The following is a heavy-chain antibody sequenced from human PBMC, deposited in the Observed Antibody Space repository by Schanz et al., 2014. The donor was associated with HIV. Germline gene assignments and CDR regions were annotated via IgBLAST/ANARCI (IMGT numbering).Heavy chain of an antibody. J-gene: IGHJ4*02. Sequence: PGASFPFSFKASGYTFTGYYMHWVRQAPGQGLEWMGWINPNSGGTNYAQKFQGRVTRTRDTSISTAYMELSRLRSDDTAVYYCARGRSGYCSGGSCPYGRYYFDYWGQGTLVTVSS. CDR3: ARGRSGYCSGGSCPYGRYYFDY. CDR2: INPNSGGT. V-gene: IGHV1-2*02. CDR1: GYTFTGYY. D-gene: IGHD2-15*01.